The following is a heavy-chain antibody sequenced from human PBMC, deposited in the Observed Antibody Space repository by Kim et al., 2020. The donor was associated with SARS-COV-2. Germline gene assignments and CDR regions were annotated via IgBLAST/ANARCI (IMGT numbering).Heavy chain of an antibody. CDR2: INRGGNTI. CDR1: GTAISDYF. Sequence: GGSLRLSCAASGTAISDYFMTWIRQAPGKGLEWVSYINRGGNTIDYADSVKGRFTISRDNVKNSVHLQMNSLRVEDTAVYYCARAAVAGTQHYYYYYGMDVWGRGTTVTVSS. J-gene: IGHJ6*02. D-gene: IGHD6-19*01. CDR3: ARAAVAGTQHYYYYYGMDV. V-gene: IGHV3-11*01.